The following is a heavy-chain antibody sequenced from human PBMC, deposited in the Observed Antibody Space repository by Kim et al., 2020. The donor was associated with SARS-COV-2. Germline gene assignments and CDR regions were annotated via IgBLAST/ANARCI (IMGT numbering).Heavy chain of an antibody. CDR2: ISAYNGNT. D-gene: IGHD3-3*01. J-gene: IGHJ6*01. Sequence: ASVKVSCKASGYTFTSYGISWVRQAPGQVLEWLGWISAYNGNTNYAQKPQGRVTMTTDTSTSTAYMELRSLRSDDTAVYYCAREGGGFLEWLPPYYYYYGMDVWGQGTTVTVSS. V-gene: IGHV1-18*01. CDR3: AREGGGFLEWLPPYYYYYGMDV. CDR1: GYTFTSYG.